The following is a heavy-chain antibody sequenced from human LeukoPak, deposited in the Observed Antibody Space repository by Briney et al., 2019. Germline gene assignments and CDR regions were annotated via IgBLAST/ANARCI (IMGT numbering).Heavy chain of an antibody. CDR1: AFTFSVYS. CDR2: IDTSSSTM. V-gene: IGHV3-48*02. Sequence: PGGSLRLSCAASAFTFSVYSMNWVRQAPGKGLEWISYIDTSSSTMYYADSVMGRFTIFRDNAKESLYLQMNSLRDEDTAVYYCAREDDSWGPNKLDLWGRGKMVTVSS. J-gene: IGHJ3*01. D-gene: IGHD7-27*01. CDR3: AREDDSWGPNKLDL.